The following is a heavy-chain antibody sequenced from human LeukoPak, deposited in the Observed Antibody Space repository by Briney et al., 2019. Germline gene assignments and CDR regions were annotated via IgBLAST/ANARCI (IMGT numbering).Heavy chain of an antibody. Sequence: PSETLSLTCAVYGGSFSGYYWSWIRQPPGKGLEWIGEINHSGSTNYNPSLKSRVTISVDTSKNQFSLKLSSVTAADTAVYYCARSSYGYRNYYYYMDVWGKGTTVSVS. CDR2: INHSGST. CDR1: GGSFSGYY. CDR3: ARSSYGYRNYYYYMDV. J-gene: IGHJ6*03. D-gene: IGHD5-18*01. V-gene: IGHV4-34*01.